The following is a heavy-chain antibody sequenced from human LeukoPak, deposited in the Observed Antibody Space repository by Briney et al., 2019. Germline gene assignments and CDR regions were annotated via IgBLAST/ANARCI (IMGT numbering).Heavy chain of an antibody. CDR2: IRHDGSYQ. D-gene: IGHD3-22*01. Sequence: GRSLRLACAASRFTFSRHGMHWVRQTPGKGRERVAFIRHDGSYQQYPDSVKGRFTVSRDNSKDTVYLQMNSLRTEDTAVYYCAKNRDTSDLPRDFDSWGQGTLVTVSS. V-gene: IGHV3-30*02. CDR1: RFTFSRHG. J-gene: IGHJ4*02. CDR3: AKNRDTSDLPRDFDS.